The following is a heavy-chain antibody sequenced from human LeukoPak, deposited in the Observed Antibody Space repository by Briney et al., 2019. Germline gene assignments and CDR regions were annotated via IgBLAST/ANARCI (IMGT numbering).Heavy chain of an antibody. J-gene: IGHJ5*02. V-gene: IGHV1-18*01. CDR3: ARVWAAAGDLDP. CDR2: ISAYNGNT. D-gene: IGHD6-13*01. CDR1: GYTFTSYG. Sequence: ASVKVSCTASGYTFTSYGISWVRQAPGQGLEWMGWISAYNGNTNYAQKLQGRVTMTTDTSTSTAYMELRSLRSDDTAVYYCARVWAAAGDLDPWGQGTLVTVSS.